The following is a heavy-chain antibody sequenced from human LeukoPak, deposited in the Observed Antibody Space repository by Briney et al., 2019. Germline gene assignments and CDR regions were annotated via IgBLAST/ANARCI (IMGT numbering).Heavy chain of an antibody. CDR1: GYSISSGYS. J-gene: IGHJ3*02. V-gene: IGHV4-38-2*01. D-gene: IGHD2/OR15-2a*01. CDR2: IYHSGST. CDR3: ARRGMSTYAFDI. Sequence: SETLSLTCADSGYSISSGYSWGWIRQPPGKGLEWIGSIYHSGSTYYNPSLKSRVTISVDTSKNQFSLKLSSVTTADTAVYYCARRGMSTYAFDIWGQGTMVTVSS.